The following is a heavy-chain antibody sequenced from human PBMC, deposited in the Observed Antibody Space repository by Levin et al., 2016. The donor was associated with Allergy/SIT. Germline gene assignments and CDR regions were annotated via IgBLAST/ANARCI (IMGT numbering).Heavy chain of an antibody. D-gene: IGHD3-10*01. J-gene: IGHJ4*02. Sequence: WIRQPPGKGLEWIGYIYYSGSTNYNPSLKSRVTISVDTSKNQFSLKLSSVTAADTAVYYCATLSSERLYYSDSYWGQGTLVTVSS. V-gene: IGHV4-59*01. CDR2: IYYSGST. CDR3: ATLSSERLYYSDSY.